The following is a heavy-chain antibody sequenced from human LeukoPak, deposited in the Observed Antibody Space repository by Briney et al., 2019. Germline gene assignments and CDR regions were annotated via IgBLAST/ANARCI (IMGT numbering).Heavy chain of an antibody. CDR3: ARARPPGIAAAGSPDNWFDP. J-gene: IGHJ5*02. D-gene: IGHD6-13*01. CDR1: GYTFTGYY. V-gene: IGHV1-2*02. Sequence: ASVKVSCKASGYTFTGYYMHWVRQAPGQGLEWMGWINPNSGGTNYAQKFQGRVTMTRDTSISTAYMELSRLRSDDTAVYYRARARPPGIAAAGSPDNWFDPWGQGTLVTVSS. CDR2: INPNSGGT.